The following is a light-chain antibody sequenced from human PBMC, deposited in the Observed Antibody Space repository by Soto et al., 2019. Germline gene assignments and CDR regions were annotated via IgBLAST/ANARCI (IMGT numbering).Light chain of an antibody. CDR1: SSNIGAGYD. CDR3: QSYDSSLSGV. J-gene: IGLJ1*01. Sequence: QSVLTQPPSVSGAPGQTVTISCTGSSSNIGAGYDVHWYQQFPGTAPKLPIYGNSDRPSGVPDRFSGSKPGTSAPLAITGLQAEDEADYYCQSYDSSLSGVFGSGTKVTVL. CDR2: GNS. V-gene: IGLV1-40*01.